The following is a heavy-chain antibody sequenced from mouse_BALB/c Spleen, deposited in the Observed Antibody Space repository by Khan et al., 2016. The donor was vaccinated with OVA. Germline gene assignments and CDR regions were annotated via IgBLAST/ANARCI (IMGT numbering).Heavy chain of an antibody. J-gene: IGHJ2*01. Sequence: EVKLLESGTVLARPGASVKMSCKASGYSFTSYWMLWVKQRPGQGLEWIGAIYTGDSDTRYNQKFKGKAKLTAVTSASTAYMELISLTNEDSAVNYCTRSYDSYYFDYGGQGTTLTVAS. CDR1: GYSFTSYW. CDR3: TRSYDSYYFDY. D-gene: IGHD2-4*01. V-gene: IGHV1-5*01. CDR2: IYTGDSDT.